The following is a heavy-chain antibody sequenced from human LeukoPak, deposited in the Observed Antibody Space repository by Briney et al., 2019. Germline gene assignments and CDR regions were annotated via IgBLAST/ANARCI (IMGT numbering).Heavy chain of an antibody. CDR1: GFTFSSYW. J-gene: IGHJ6*03. V-gene: IGHV3-74*01. Sequence: PGGSLRLSSAAPGFTFSSYWMHWVRHAPREGLVWVSHINNDGGSTNNTDSVKGRFTISRDNAKNTLYLQMNSLRAEDTAVYYCARDAVYCSSTSCYRSYYYYMDVWGKGTTVTVSS. D-gene: IGHD2-2*02. CDR2: INNDGGST. CDR3: ARDAVYCSSTSCYRSYYYYMDV.